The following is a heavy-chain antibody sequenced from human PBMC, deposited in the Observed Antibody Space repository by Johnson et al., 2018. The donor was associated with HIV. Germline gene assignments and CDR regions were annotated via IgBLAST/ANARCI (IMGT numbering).Heavy chain of an antibody. J-gene: IGHJ3*02. V-gene: IGHV3-64*07. CDR2: ISTTGVST. D-gene: IGHD5-24*01. Sequence: VQLVESGGGVVQPGRSLRLSCVASGFTFSQYAMHWVRQAPGKGLEYVSAISTTGVSTYYADSVRGRFTISRDNSKNTLYLQMNSLRAEDTAVYYCARACRDGYTWDAFDIWGQGTMVTVSS. CDR3: ARACRDGYTWDAFDI. CDR1: GFTFSQYA.